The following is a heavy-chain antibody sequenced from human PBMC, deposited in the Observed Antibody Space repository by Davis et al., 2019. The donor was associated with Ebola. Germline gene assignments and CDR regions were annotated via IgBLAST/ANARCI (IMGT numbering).Heavy chain of an antibody. CDR3: ARDAYSSGWFALFDY. CDR2: INPNSGGT. Sequence: ASVKVSCKASGYTFTGYYMHWVRRAPGQGLEWMGWINPNSGGTNYAQKFQGRVTMTRDTSISTAYMELSRLRSEDTAVYYCARDAYSSGWFALFDYWGQGTLVTVSS. V-gene: IGHV1-2*02. CDR1: GYTFTGYY. D-gene: IGHD6-19*01. J-gene: IGHJ4*02.